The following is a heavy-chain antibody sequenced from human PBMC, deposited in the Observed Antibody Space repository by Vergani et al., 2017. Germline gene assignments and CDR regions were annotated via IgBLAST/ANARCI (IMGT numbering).Heavy chain of an antibody. D-gene: IGHD2-15*01. V-gene: IGHV3-53*02. CDR3: ASPLDYSDAFDI. CDR1: GFTVSSNY. J-gene: IGHJ3*02. CDR2: IYSGGST. Sequence: EVQLVETGGGLIQPGGSLRLSCAASGFTVSSNYMSWVRQAPGKGLECVSVIYSGGSTYYADSVKGRFTISRDNSKNTLYLQMNSLRAEDTAVYYCASPLDYSDAFDIWGQGTMVTVSS.